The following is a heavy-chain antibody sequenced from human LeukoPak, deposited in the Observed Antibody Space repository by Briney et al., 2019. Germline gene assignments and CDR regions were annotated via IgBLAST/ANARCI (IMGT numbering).Heavy chain of an antibody. Sequence: SETLSLTCTVSGYSISSGYYWGWIRQPPGKGLEWIGSIYHTGSTYYNPSLKSRVTISVDTPKNQFSLKLRSVTAADTAVYYCARDHYYDSSGYKNWHFDLWGRGTLVTVSS. CDR3: ARDHYYDSSGYKNWHFDL. CDR2: IYHTGST. CDR1: GYSISSGYY. D-gene: IGHD3-22*01. J-gene: IGHJ2*01. V-gene: IGHV4-38-2*02.